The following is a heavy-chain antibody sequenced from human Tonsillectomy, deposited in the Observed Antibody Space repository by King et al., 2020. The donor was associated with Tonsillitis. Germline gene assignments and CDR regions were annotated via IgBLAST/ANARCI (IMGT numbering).Heavy chain of an antibody. J-gene: IGHJ6*02. D-gene: IGHD6-13*01. CDR2: IYSSGRT. CDR1: GGSISSYY. V-gene: IGHV4-4*07. CDR3: ARDRIAPSYYYYGMDV. Sequence: LQLQESGPGLVKPSETLSLTCTVSGGSISSYYWSWIRQPAGKGLEWIGRIYSSGRTNYNPSLKSRVTMSVATSKNQFSLKLSSVTAADTALYYCARDRIAPSYYYYGMDVWGQGTTVTVSS.